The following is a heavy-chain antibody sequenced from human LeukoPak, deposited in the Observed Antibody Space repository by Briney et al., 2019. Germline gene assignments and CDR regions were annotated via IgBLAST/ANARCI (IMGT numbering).Heavy chain of an antibody. D-gene: IGHD4-17*01. V-gene: IGHV4-39*07. J-gene: IGHJ4*02. Sequence: SETLSLTCTVSGGSISSGGYYWSWIRQPPGKGLEWIGEINHSGITNYNPSLKSRVTISADTSKNQFSLKLTSVTAADTAVYYCANPAHDFADSGAITWWGQGTLVTVSS. CDR3: ANPAHDFADSGAITW. CDR1: GGSISSGGYY. CDR2: INHSGIT.